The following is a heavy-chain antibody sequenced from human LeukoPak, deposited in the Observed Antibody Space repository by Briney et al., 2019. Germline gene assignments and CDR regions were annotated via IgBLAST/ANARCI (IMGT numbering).Heavy chain of an antibody. Sequence: SETLSLTCTVSGGSISSSGYYWGWIRQPPGKGLEWIGSIHYSGSTYYNPSLKSRLTISVDTSKKQFSLKLSSVTAADTAVYFCARGYCSGGTCYSDRGAFDIWGQGTMVTVSS. J-gene: IGHJ3*02. CDR1: GGSISSSGYY. CDR3: ARGYCSGGTCYSDRGAFDI. V-gene: IGHV4-39*07. D-gene: IGHD2-15*01. CDR2: IHYSGST.